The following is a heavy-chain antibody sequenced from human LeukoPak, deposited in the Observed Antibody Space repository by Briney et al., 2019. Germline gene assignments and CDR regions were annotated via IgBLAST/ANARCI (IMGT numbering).Heavy chain of an antibody. CDR3: ARYPGGWELLNFDY. D-gene: IGHD1-26*01. CDR1: GYTFTGYY. Sequence: GASVKVSCKASGYTFTGYYMHWVRQAPGQGLEWMGWINPNSGGTNYAQKFQGRVTMTRDTSISTAYMELSRLRSDDTAVYYCARYPGGWELLNFDYWGQGTLVTVSS. J-gene: IGHJ4*02. CDR2: INPNSGGT. V-gene: IGHV1-2*02.